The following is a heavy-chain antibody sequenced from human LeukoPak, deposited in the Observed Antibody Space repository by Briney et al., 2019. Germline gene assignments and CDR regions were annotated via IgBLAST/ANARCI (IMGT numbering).Heavy chain of an antibody. Sequence: PSETLSLTCAVYGGSFSGYYWSWIRQPPGKVLEWIGSIYHDGVTYYNPSLKSRLTLSVDTSRNQFSLRLSSVTAADTATYYCAREKMGVGVIFDYWGQGSLVTVSS. CDR2: IYHDGVT. CDR3: AREKMGVGVIFDY. J-gene: IGHJ4*02. D-gene: IGHD3-16*01. V-gene: IGHV4-34*01. CDR1: GGSFSGYY.